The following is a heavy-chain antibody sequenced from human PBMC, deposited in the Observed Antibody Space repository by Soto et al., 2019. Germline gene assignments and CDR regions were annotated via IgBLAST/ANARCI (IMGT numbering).Heavy chain of an antibody. CDR1: GGSISSYY. CDR3: ARVNYYDSSGYPYFDY. Sequence: SETLSLTCTVSGGSISSYYWSWIWQPAGKGLEWIGRIYTSGSTNYNPSLKSRVTMSVDTSKNQFSLKLSSVTAADTAVYYCARVNYYDSSGYPYFDYWGQGTLVTVSS. V-gene: IGHV4-4*07. D-gene: IGHD3-22*01. J-gene: IGHJ4*02. CDR2: IYTSGST.